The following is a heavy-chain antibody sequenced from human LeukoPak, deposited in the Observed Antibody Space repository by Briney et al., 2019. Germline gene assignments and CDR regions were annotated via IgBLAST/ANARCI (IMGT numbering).Heavy chain of an antibody. V-gene: IGHV1-2*02. CDR1: GYTFTGYY. D-gene: IGHD2-2*01. CDR2: INPNSGGT. Sequence: GASVKVSCKASGYTFTGYYMHWVRQAPGQGLEWMGWINPNSGGTNYAQKFQGRVTMTRDTSISTAYMELSRLRSDDTAVYYCARLYCSSTSCSQFYDYWGQGTLVTVSS. J-gene: IGHJ4*02. CDR3: ARLYCSSTSCSQFYDY.